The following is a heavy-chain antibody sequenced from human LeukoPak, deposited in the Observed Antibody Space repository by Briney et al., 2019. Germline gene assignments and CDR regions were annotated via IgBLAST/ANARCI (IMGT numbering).Heavy chain of an antibody. CDR2: ISGSGGST. J-gene: IGHJ3*02. CDR1: GFTFSSYA. CDR3: AKGLAAAGTRMFAFDI. D-gene: IGHD6-13*01. V-gene: IGHV3-23*01. Sequence: GGSLRLSCAASGFTFSSYAMSWVRQAPGKGLEWVSAISGSGGSTYYADSVKGRFTISRDNSKNTLYLQMNGLRAEDTAVYYCAKGLAAAGTRMFAFDIWGQGTMVTVSS.